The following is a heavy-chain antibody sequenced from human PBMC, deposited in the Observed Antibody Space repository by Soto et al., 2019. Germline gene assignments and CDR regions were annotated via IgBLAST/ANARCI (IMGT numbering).Heavy chain of an antibody. Sequence: PGASLKISCQSYGYSFTTYWIAWVRQMPGKGLEWMGSIHPGESDTRYSPSFQGQVTISADRSITTAYLQWSSLKASDTAMYYCARHEATYYNFYGMDVWGQGTTVTVSS. CDR3: ARHEATYYNFYGMDV. V-gene: IGHV5-51*01. CDR1: GYSFTTYW. J-gene: IGHJ6*02. CDR2: IHPGESDT.